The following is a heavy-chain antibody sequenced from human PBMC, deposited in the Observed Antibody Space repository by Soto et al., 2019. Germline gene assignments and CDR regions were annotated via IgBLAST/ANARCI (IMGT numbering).Heavy chain of an antibody. Sequence: GGSLRLSCAASGFTFSSYAMHWVRQAPGKGLEWVAVISYDGNNKYYADSVKGRFTMSRDNSKNTLYLQMNTLRAEDTAVYYCARSAGGYIVLVPADYYYGMDVWGQGTTVTVSS. CDR3: ARSAGGYIVLVPADYYYGMDV. V-gene: IGHV3-30-3*01. CDR2: ISYDGNNK. D-gene: IGHD2-2*01. CDR1: GFTFSSYA. J-gene: IGHJ6*02.